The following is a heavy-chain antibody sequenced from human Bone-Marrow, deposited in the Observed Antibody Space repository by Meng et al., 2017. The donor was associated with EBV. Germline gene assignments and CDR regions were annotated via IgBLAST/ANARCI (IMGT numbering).Heavy chain of an antibody. CDR3: ARGSIVGVNWFDP. J-gene: IGHJ5*02. V-gene: IGHV4-61*01. CDR1: GGYDSSGSYY. CDR2: IYYSGST. D-gene: IGHD2-21*01. Sequence: VRLKGWGQGLVNTSGSPSRTCTVSGGYDSSGSYYWRWIRQPPGKGLEWIGYIYYSGSTNYNPSLKSRVTISVDTSKNQFSLKLSSVTAADTAVYYCARGSIVGVNWFDPWGQGTLVTVSS.